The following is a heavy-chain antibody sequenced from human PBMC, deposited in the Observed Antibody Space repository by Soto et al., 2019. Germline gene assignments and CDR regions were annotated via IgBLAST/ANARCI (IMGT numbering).Heavy chain of an antibody. J-gene: IGHJ4*02. D-gene: IGHD1-20*01. CDR2: FSYSGRS. V-gene: IGHV4-61*01. CDR1: GVSVTSGSYY. CDR3: ARETLMSNNWYYFDY. Sequence: SETLSLTCAVSGVSVTSGSYYWSWIRQPPGKGLEWMGYFSYSGRSNYNPSLKSRVTTSADTSKNQFSLKLTAVTAADTAVYYCARETLMSNNWYYFDYWGQGILVTVSS.